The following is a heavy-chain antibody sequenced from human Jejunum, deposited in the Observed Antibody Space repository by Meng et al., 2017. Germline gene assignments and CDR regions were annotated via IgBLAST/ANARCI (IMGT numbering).Heavy chain of an antibody. CDR3: ASGQLVMGFDS. D-gene: IGHD6-6*01. J-gene: IGHJ4*02. Sequence: QVQVQESGPGLVKPSGTLSLPGAVSGGTIGSDNWWNWVRQPPGKGLEWIGEIYHSGSTNYNPSIKSRVTILVDKSKNQFSLKLTSVTAADTAVYYCASGQLVMGFDSWGQGTLVTVSS. CDR2: IYHSGST. V-gene: IGHV4-4*02. CDR1: GGTIGSDNW.